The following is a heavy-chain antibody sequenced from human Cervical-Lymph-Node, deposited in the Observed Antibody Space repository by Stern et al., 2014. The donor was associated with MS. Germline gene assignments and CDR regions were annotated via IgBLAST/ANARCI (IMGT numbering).Heavy chain of an antibody. CDR2: IIPIIGTA. J-gene: IGHJ4*02. D-gene: IGHD3-10*01. Sequence: VQLVESGAEVQKPGYSVKVSCRASGGTFSSSDISWVRQAPGQGLEWMGGIIPIIGTANYAQKYQGRVTITADESTSTAYMDLSSLRSEDTAIYYCALGGFGHYFEYWGQGTLVTVSS. CDR1: GGTFSSSD. CDR3: ALGGFGHYFEY. V-gene: IGHV1-69*01.